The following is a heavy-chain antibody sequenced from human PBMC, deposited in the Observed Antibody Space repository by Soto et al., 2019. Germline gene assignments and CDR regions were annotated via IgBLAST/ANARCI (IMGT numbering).Heavy chain of an antibody. CDR1: GYTYTIYY. J-gene: IGHJ5*02. CDR3: ARVTLKAGNWFDP. V-gene: IGHV1-2*02. Sequence: GVSVKLYCKRSGYTYTIYYMHWVRQDPGQGLEWMGIINPHSRGTNYAQKFQGRVTMTRDTSNSTAYMELRGLTSDDTAVYYCARVTLKAGNWFDPWGQGTLVTVSS. CDR2: INPHSRGT.